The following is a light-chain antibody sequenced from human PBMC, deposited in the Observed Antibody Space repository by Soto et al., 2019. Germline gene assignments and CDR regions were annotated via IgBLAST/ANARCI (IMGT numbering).Light chain of an antibody. J-gene: IGKJ4*01. CDR1: QGISRS. CDR3: QQANSFPLT. CDR2: SAS. V-gene: IGKV1D-12*01. Sequence: DIQMTQSPSSVSASVGDRVTITCQASQGISRSLACYQQKPGKAPKLLIYSASSLQSGVPSRFSGSGFGTDFTLTISSLQPEDFATYYCQQANSFPLTFGGGTKVDI.